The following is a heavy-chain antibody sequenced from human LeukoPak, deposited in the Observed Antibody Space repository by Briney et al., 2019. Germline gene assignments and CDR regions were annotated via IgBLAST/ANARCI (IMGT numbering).Heavy chain of an antibody. J-gene: IGHJ4*02. D-gene: IGHD3-10*01. CDR3: AKIVMVRGVHFDY. V-gene: IGHV4-59*01. Sequence: SETLSLTCTVSGGSISSYHWSWIRQPPGKGLEWIGYIYYSGSTNYNPSLKSRVTISVDTSKNQFSLKLSSVTAADTAVYYCAKIVMVRGVHFDYWGQGTLVTVSS. CDR1: GGSISSYH. CDR2: IYYSGST.